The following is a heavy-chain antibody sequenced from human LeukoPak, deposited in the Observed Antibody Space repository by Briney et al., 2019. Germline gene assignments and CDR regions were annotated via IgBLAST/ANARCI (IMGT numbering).Heavy chain of an antibody. CDR1: GGSFSGYY. CDR2: INHSGST. J-gene: IGHJ4*02. Sequence: SETLSLTCAVYGGSFSGYYWSWIRQPPGKGLEWIGEINHSGSTNCNPSLKSRVTISVDTSKNQFSLKLSSVTAADTAVYYCARGGQLWLVPFDYWGQGTLVTVSS. V-gene: IGHV4-34*01. D-gene: IGHD6-19*01. CDR3: ARGGQLWLVPFDY.